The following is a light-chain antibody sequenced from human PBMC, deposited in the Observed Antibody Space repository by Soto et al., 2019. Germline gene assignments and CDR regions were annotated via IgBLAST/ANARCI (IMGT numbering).Light chain of an antibody. CDR1: QSVSGK. CDR2: DAS. V-gene: IGKV3-15*01. Sequence: EVLMTQAPATLSVSPGERATLSCRASQSVSGKLAWYQQKPGQAPRLLIYDASTRATGIPARFSGSGSGTEFTLPISSLQSEDFALYYCQQSNNWPWTFGKGTKV. CDR3: QQSNNWPWT. J-gene: IGKJ1*01.